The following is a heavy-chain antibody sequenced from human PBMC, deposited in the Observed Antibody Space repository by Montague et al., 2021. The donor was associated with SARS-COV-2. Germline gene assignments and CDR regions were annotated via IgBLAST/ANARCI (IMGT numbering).Heavy chain of an antibody. Sequence: CAISGDSVGGMGVGRSWVGQSPSRGLEWLGGRYCRSKWYNDYAVSVKSRITINPDTSKNQISLQLNSVTPEDTAVYYCARTSASSDYWGQGTLVTVSS. CDR1: GDSVGGMGVG. CDR2: RYCRSKWYN. V-gene: IGHV6-1*01. J-gene: IGHJ4*02. CDR3: ARTSASSDY. D-gene: IGHD1-26*01.